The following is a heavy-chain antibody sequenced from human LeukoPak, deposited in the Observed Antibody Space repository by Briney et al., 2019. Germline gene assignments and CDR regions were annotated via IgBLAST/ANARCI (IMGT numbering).Heavy chain of an antibody. D-gene: IGHD4-11*01. CDR1: GFTFSSYA. J-gene: IGHJ3*02. CDR3: AKLPNQMTTVKKVDAFDI. V-gene: IGHV3-23*01. Sequence: GGSLRLSCAASGFTFSSYAMSWVRQAPGKGLEWVSAISGSGGSTYYADSVKGRFTISRDNSKNTLYLQMNSLRAEDTAVYYCAKLPNQMTTVKKVDAFDIWGQGAMVTVSS. CDR2: ISGSGGST.